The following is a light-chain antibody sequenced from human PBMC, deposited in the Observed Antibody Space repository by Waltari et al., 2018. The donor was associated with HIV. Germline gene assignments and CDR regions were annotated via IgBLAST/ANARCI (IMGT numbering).Light chain of an antibody. CDR2: RNN. CDR3: AAWDDSLSGMV. J-gene: IGLJ3*02. V-gene: IGLV1-47*01. CDR1: SSNIGRNY. Sequence: QSVLTQPPSASGTPGQRVTISCSVSSSNIGRNYVYWYQQLPGIAPKLHIYRNNQRPSAVPDRFSGSKSGTSASLAISGRRSEDEADYYCAAWDDSLSGMVFGGGTELTVL.